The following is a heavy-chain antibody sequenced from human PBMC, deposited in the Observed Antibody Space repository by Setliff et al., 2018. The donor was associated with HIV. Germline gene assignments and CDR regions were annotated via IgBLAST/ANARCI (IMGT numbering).Heavy chain of an antibody. J-gene: IGHJ3*02. D-gene: IGHD3-9*01. CDR1: GFTFSSYW. V-gene: IGHV3-74*01. CDR2: INSDGSST. Sequence: GGSLRLSCAASGFTFSSYWMHWVRQAPGKGLVWVSRINSDGSSTSYADSVKGRFTISRDNAKNSLYLQMNSLRAEDTAVYYCARDPPYDILTGYYGDAFDIWGQGTMVTVSS. CDR3: ARDPPYDILTGYYGDAFDI.